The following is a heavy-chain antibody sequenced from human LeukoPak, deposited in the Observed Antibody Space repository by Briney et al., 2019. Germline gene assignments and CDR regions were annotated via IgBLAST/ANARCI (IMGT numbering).Heavy chain of an antibody. Sequence: SETPSLTCTVSGGSISPYYWSWIRQPPGKGLEWIGYIYYSGSTKYNPSLKSRVSISVETSKNQFSLKLSSVTAADTAVYYCARGFCSGGSCYSAIFDYWGQGTLVTVSS. CDR3: ARGFCSGGSCYSAIFDY. CDR1: GGSISPYY. D-gene: IGHD2-15*01. CDR2: IYYSGST. V-gene: IGHV4-59*01. J-gene: IGHJ4*02.